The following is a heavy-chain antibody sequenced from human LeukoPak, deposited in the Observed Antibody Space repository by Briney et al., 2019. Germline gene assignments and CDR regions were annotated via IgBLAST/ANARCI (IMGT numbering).Heavy chain of an antibody. CDR1: GFTFSTYG. J-gene: IGHJ4*02. CDR3: AKRGPGSPESGKYYFDY. Sequence: GGTLRLSCAASGFTFSTYGMTWVRQAPGRGLEWVSAISGSAARTFYADSVKGRFTISRDNSKNTLSLQMNSLRAEDTAVYYCAKRGPGSPESGKYYFDYWGQGTLVTVSS. D-gene: IGHD3-10*01. CDR2: ISGSAART. V-gene: IGHV3-23*01.